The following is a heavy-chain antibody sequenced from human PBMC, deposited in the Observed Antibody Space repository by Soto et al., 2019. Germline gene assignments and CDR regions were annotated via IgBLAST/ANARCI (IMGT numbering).Heavy chain of an antibody. J-gene: IGHJ4*02. V-gene: IGHV1-69*01. CDR1: GGIFTRYD. CDR3: AINEGRDVSTFDY. D-gene: IGHD3-10*02. CDR2: IIPIFGTA. Sequence: QVQLVQSGAEVKTPGSSVKVSCKASGGIFTRYDIRWVRQAPGQGLEWMGAIIPIFGTANYAQKFHGRVTSTEDATTSTAYMELSSLRSEDTAMYYCAINEGRDVSTFDYWGQGTLVTVSS.